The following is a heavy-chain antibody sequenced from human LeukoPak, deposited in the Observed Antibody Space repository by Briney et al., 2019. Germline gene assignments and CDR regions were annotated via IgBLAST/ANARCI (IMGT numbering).Heavy chain of an antibody. CDR2: IYYSGST. V-gene: IGHV4-59*01. Sequence: SETLSLTCIVSGDSISSYYWSWIRQPPGKGLEWIGYIYYSGSTNYNPSLKSRVTISVDASKKHFSLKLSSVTAADTAVYYCARDRSLGIIDYRGQGTLVTVSS. D-gene: IGHD3-16*01. J-gene: IGHJ4*02. CDR3: ARDRSLGIIDY. CDR1: GDSISSYY.